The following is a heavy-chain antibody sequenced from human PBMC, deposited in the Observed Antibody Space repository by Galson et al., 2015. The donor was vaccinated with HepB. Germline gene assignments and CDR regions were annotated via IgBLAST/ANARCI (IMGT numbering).Heavy chain of an antibody. D-gene: IGHD3-3*01. Sequence: SLRLSCAASGFTLDDYAMHWVRQAPGKGLEWVSGISWNSGSIGYADSVKGRFTISRDNAKNSLYLQMNSLRAEDTALYYCAKSYYDFWSGQDYWGQGTLVTVSS. J-gene: IGHJ4*02. CDR3: AKSYYDFWSGQDY. CDR2: ISWNSGSI. CDR1: GFTLDDYA. V-gene: IGHV3-9*01.